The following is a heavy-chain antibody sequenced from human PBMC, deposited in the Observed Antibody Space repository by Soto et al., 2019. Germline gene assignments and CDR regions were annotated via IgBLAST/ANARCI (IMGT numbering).Heavy chain of an antibody. Sequence: EVQLLESGGGLVQPGGSLRLSCAASGFTFSSYAMSWVRQAPGKGLEWVSASSGSGGSTYYADSVKGRFTISRDNSKNPLYLQMKSLRAEDTAVYYCAKSLSGYSCYAYFDYWGQGTLVTVSS. CDR2: SSGSGGST. D-gene: IGHD5-12*01. CDR1: GFTFSSYA. J-gene: IGHJ4*02. V-gene: IGHV3-23*01. CDR3: AKSLSGYSCYAYFDY.